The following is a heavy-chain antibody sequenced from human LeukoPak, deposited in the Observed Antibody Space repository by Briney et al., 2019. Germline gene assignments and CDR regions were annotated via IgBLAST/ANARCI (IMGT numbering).Heavy chain of an antibody. D-gene: IGHD6-19*01. CDR2: ISYDGSNK. CDR3: VRGMVAVVGVDS. CDR1: GFTFSSYG. J-gene: IGHJ4*02. Sequence: PGGSLRLSCAASGFTFSSYGMHWVRQAPGKGLEWVAVISYDGSNKYYADSVKGRFTISRDNAKNMLFLQINSLRADDTAVYYCVRGMVAVVGVDSWGQGTLVTVSS. V-gene: IGHV3-30*03.